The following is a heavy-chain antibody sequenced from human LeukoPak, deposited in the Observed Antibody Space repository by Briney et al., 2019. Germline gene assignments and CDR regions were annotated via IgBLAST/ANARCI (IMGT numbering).Heavy chain of an antibody. CDR2: IYYSGST. CDR3: ARDSFRFDP. V-gene: IGHV4-59*01. Sequence: SETLSLTCTVSGGSISSYYWNWIRQPPGKGLEWIGYIYYSGSTNYNPSLKSRVIISVDTSKNQFSLKLSSVTAADTAVYYCARDSFRFDPWGQGTLVTVSS. J-gene: IGHJ5*02. CDR1: GGSISSYY. D-gene: IGHD2/OR15-2a*01.